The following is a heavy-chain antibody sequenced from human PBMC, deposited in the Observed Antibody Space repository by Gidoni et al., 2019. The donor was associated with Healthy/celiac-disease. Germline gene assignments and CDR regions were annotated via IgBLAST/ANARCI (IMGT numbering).Heavy chain of an antibody. CDR3: TTRFLEWLLFRRVMDV. D-gene: IGHD3-3*01. Sequence: EVQLVESGGGLVKPGGSLRLSCAASGFTFSNAWMSWVRQAPGKELEWVGRIKSKTDGGTTDYAAPVKGRFTIYRDDSKNTLYLQMNSLKTEDTAVYYCTTRFLEWLLFRRVMDVWGKGTTVTVSS. CDR1: GFTFSNAW. CDR2: IKSKTDGGTT. J-gene: IGHJ6*03. V-gene: IGHV3-15*01.